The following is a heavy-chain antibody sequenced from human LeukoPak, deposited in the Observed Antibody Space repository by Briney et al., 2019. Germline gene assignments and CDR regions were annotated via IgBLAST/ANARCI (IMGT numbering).Heavy chain of an antibody. CDR3: ARAEESLGIYDSSGYYDY. Sequence: ASVRVSCKASGDTFNTYGITWVRQAPGQGLEWMGWISAYNGNTNYAQKLQGRVTMTTDTSTSTAYMELRSLRSDDTAVYYCARAEESLGIYDSSGYYDYWGQGTLVTVSS. CDR1: GDTFNTYG. J-gene: IGHJ4*02. V-gene: IGHV1-18*01. CDR2: ISAYNGNT. D-gene: IGHD3-22*01.